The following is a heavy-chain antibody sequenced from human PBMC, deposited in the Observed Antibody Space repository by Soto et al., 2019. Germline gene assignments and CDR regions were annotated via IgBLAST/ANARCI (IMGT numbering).Heavy chain of an antibody. CDR2: VSPYNGNA. D-gene: IGHD2-8*01. CDR3: ARAISLIMAAPAY. Sequence: VSVQVSCKTSGYTFSNYAISWVRQAPGQGLAWMGWVSPYNGNANYTDKFHGRVSMTTDTSTTTAYMELTILTSDDTSIYFCARAISLIMAAPAYWGQGTLVTVSS. J-gene: IGHJ4*02. CDR1: GYTFSNYA. V-gene: IGHV1-18*04.